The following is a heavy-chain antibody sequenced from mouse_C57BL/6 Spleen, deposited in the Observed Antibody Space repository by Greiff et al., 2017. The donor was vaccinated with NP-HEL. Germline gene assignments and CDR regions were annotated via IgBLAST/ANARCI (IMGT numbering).Heavy chain of an antibody. Sequence: EVKLVESEGGLVQPGSSMKLSCTASGFTFSDYYMAWVRQVPEKGLEWVANINYDGSSTYYLDSLKSRFIISRDNAKNILYLQMSSLKSEDTATYYCARDERRGDAMDYWGQGTSVTVSS. CDR2: INYDGSST. CDR3: ARDERRGDAMDY. CDR1: GFTFSDYY. D-gene: IGHD2-12*01. V-gene: IGHV5-16*01. J-gene: IGHJ4*01.